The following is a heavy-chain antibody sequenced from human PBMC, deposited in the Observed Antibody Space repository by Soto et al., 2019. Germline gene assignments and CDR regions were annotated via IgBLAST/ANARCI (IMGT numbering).Heavy chain of an antibody. CDR3: ARLSGYSYGPNYFDY. CDR1: GGSISSGGYY. D-gene: IGHD5-18*01. CDR2: IYYSGST. V-gene: IGHV4-31*03. Sequence: PSETLSLTCTVSGGSISSGGYYWSWIRQHPGKGLEWIGYIYYSGSTHYKPSLKSRVTISVDTSKNQFSLKLSSVTAADTAVYYCARLSGYSYGPNYFDYWGQGTLVTVSS. J-gene: IGHJ4*02.